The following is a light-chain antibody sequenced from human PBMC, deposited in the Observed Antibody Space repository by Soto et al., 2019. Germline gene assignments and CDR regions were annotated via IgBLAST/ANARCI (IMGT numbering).Light chain of an antibody. J-gene: IGKJ5*01. CDR2: DVS. CDR1: QSISNY. CDR3: QQRSDWPIT. Sequence: EIVLTQSPAILSLSPGERATLSCRASQSISNYLAWYQQKRGQVPRLVIYDVSSRATGISARFSGSGSGTDFTLTISSLEPEDFAVYYCQQRSDWPITFGQGTRLEIK. V-gene: IGKV3-11*01.